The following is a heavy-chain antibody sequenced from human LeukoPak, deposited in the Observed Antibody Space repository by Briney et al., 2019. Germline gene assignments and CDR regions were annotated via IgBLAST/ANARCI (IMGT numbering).Heavy chain of an antibody. CDR3: AKWGDYDVLTGYYDPDY. CDR2: ITGSGGGT. D-gene: IGHD3-9*01. CDR1: GFTFSNYA. V-gene: IGHV3-23*01. Sequence: PGGSLRLSCAASGFTFSNYAMSWVRQAPGKGLEWVSAITGSGGGTYYADSVKGRFTISRVNSKSTLYLQMNSLRAEDTAVYYCAKWGDYDVLTGYYDPDYWGQGTLVTVSS. J-gene: IGHJ4*02.